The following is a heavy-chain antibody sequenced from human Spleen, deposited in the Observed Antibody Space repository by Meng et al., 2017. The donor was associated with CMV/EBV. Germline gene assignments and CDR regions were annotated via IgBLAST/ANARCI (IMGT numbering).Heavy chain of an antibody. CDR1: GFIFGDYA. Sequence: GESLKISCTASGFIFGDYAMSWVRQAPGKGLEWVGFIRTKAYGGTTEYAASVKGRFTISRDDSKSIAYLQMNSLKTDDTAVYYCLEGGAGAYWGQGTLVTVSS. D-gene: IGHD1-1*01. CDR3: LEGGAGAY. CDR2: IRTKAYGGTT. J-gene: IGHJ4*02. V-gene: IGHV3-49*04.